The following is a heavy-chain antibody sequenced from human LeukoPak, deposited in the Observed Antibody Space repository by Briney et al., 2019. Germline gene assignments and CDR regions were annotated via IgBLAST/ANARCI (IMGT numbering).Heavy chain of an antibody. D-gene: IGHD3-22*01. CDR3: ARDWENYDSSGYYVF. CDR2: INPSGGST. Sequence: ASAKVSCKVCGYTFTSYYMHWVRPASGQGREWMGIINPSGGSTSYAQKFQGRVTMTRDTHTSTVYMELSSMRSEDTAVYYCARDWENYDSSGYYVFWGQGTLVTVSS. J-gene: IGHJ4*02. V-gene: IGHV1-46*01. CDR1: GYTFTSYY.